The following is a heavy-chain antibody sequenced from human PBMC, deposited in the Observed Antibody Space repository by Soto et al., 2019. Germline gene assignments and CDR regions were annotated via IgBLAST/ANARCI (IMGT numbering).Heavy chain of an antibody. J-gene: IGHJ4*02. Sequence: ASVKVSCKASGYTFTSYGIRWVRQAPGQGLEWMGWINAGNGNTKYSQKFQGRVTITRDTSASTAYMELSSLRSEDTAVYYCAKSATVPAAIAYWGQGTLVTVSS. CDR1: GYTFTSYG. V-gene: IGHV1-3*01. CDR3: AKSATVPAAIAY. D-gene: IGHD2-2*02. CDR2: INAGNGNT.